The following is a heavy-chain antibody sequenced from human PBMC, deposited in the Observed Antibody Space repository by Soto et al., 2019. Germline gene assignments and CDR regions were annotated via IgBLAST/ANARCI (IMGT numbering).Heavy chain of an antibody. D-gene: IGHD1-26*01. CDR1: GFSLRTTGVG. V-gene: IGHV2-5*02. CDR3: AHRPMRGSSWLDP. J-gene: IGHJ5*02. Sequence: SGPTLVNPTQTLTLTCTFSGFSLRTTGVGVGWVRQPPGKALEWLALIYWDDEKRYSPSLKNRLTITRDTSKNQVVLTMVNMDPVDTATYFCAHRPMRGSSWLDPWGQGTLVTVSS. CDR2: IYWDDEK.